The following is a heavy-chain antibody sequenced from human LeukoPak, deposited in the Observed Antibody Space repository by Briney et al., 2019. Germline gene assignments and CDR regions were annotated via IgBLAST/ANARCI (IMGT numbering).Heavy chain of an antibody. D-gene: IGHD6-19*01. Sequence: ASVKVSCKASGYTFTTYDINWVRQATGQGLEWMGWMNPNSGNAGYAQKFQGRVTMTRNTSITTAYMELSSLRSEDTAVYYCARGRGSGHKENWFDPWGQGTLVTVSS. J-gene: IGHJ5*02. V-gene: IGHV1-8*01. CDR3: ARGRGSGHKENWFDP. CDR2: MNPNSGNA. CDR1: GYTFTTYD.